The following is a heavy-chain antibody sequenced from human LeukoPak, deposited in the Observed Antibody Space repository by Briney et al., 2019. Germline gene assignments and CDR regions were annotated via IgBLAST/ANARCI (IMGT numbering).Heavy chain of an antibody. CDR3: GTLHFGELLLNA. CDR1: GYTFTGYY. J-gene: IGHJ5*02. Sequence: ASVKVSCKASGYTFTGYYMHWVRQAPGQGLEWMGWINPNSGGTNYPQKFQGRVTMTRDTSISTAYMELSRLRSDDTAVYYCGTLHFGELLLNAWGQGTLVTVSS. V-gene: IGHV1-2*02. D-gene: IGHD3-10*01. CDR2: INPNSGGT.